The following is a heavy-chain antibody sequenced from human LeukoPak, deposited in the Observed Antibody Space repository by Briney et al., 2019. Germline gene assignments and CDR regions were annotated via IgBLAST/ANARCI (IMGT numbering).Heavy chain of an antibody. D-gene: IGHD6-13*01. J-gene: IGHJ4*02. CDR1: GFTFSSYS. V-gene: IGHV3-21*01. CDR2: ISSSSSYI. CDR3: ARDGAAAGQVY. Sequence: GGSLRLSCAASGFTFSSYSMNWVRQAPGKRLEWVSSISSSSSYIYYADSVKGRFTISRDNAKNSPYLQMNSLRAEDTAVYYCARDGAAAGQVYWGQGTLVTVSS.